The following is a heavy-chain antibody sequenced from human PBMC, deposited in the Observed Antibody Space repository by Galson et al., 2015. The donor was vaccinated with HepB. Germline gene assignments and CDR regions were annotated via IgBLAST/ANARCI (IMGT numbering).Heavy chain of an antibody. V-gene: IGHV3-30*18. D-gene: IGHD1-26*01. CDR2: ISYDGSNK. CDR3: XKAVPWGATTGYFQH. Sequence: SLRLSCAASGFTFSSYGMHWVRQAPGKGLEWVAVISYDGSNKYYADSVKGRFTISRDNSKNTLYLQMNSLRAEDTAVYYXXKAVPWGATTGYFQHWGQGTLVXVSS. J-gene: IGHJ1*01. CDR1: GFTFSSYG.